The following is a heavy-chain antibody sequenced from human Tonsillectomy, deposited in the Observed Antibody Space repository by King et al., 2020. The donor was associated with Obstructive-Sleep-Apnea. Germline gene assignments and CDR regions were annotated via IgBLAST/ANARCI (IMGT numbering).Heavy chain of an antibody. CDR1: GFTFDDYA. CDR3: ARDNLIYYDSSGTAWSFDL. J-gene: IGHJ2*01. D-gene: IGHD3-22*01. CDR2: ISWDGSNT. V-gene: IGHV3-43D*03. Sequence: EVQLVESGGVVVQPGGSLRLSCAASGFTFDDYAMHWVRQAPGKGLEWVSLISWDGSNTYYADSVKGRFTISRDNSKDSLYLQMNSLRAEDTALYYCARDNLIYYDSSGTAWSFDLWGRGTLVTVSS.